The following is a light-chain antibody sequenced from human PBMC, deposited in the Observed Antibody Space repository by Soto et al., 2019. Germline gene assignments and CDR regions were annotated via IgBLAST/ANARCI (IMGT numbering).Light chain of an antibody. J-gene: IGKJ1*01. Sequence: EIVLTQSPGTLSMSPGERATLSCRASQSISSNYLAWYQQKPGQAPRLLIYGASSRATGIPDRFSGSGSGTDFTLTISRLEAEDVAVDYCQQYGSSPRTFGQGTKVEFK. CDR1: QSISSNY. CDR3: QQYGSSPRT. CDR2: GAS. V-gene: IGKV3-20*01.